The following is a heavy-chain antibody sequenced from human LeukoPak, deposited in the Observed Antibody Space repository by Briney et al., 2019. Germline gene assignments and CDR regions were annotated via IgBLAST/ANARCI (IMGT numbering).Heavy chain of an antibody. D-gene: IGHD2-15*01. CDR1: GFTVSSNY. CDR3: ARGPMPYCSGGSCYGLDY. Sequence: GGSLRLSCAASGFTVSSNYMSWVRQAPGKGLEWVSVIYSGGSTYYADSVKGRFTISRDNSKNTLYLQMNSLRAEDTAVYYCARGPMPYCSGGSCYGLDYWGQGTLVTVSS. V-gene: IGHV3-66*01. J-gene: IGHJ4*02. CDR2: IYSGGST.